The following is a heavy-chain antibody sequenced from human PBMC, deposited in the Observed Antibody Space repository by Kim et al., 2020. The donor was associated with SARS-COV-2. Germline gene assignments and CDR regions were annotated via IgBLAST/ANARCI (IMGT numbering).Heavy chain of an antibody. Sequence: GGSLRLSCAASGFTFSSDWMSWVRQAPGKGLEWVANIKQEGSEKYYVDSVKGRCTISRDNAKKSLYLQMKSLRAEDTAVYYCARDAGSPWILPARTSHLKSSIDYWGQGTLVTVSP. J-gene: IGHJ4*02. CDR2: IKQEGSEK. CDR1: GFTFSSDW. V-gene: IGHV3-7*03. D-gene: IGHD2-2*01. CDR3: ARDAGSPWILPARTSHLKSSIDY.